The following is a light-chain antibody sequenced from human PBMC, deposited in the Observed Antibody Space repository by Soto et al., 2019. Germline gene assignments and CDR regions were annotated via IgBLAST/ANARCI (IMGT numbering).Light chain of an antibody. J-gene: IGLJ1*01. CDR2: SNN. Sequence: QSVLTQPPSASGTPGQRVTISCSGSSSNIGSNYVYWYQQLPGTAPKLLIYSNNHRPSGVPDRFSASKAGASASLAISGLQSEDEGDYYCAAWDASLGGFYVFGSGTKVTVL. CDR3: AAWDASLGGFYV. V-gene: IGLV1-47*02. CDR1: SSNIGSNY.